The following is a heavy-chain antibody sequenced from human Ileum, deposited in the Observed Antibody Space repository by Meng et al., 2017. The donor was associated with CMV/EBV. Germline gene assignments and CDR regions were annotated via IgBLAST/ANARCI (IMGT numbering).Heavy chain of an antibody. CDR3: ARAYSNSYRVDY. Sequence: SETLSLTCTVSGGSISSYYWSWIRQPPGKGLEWIGYIYYSGSTNYNPSLKSRVTISVDTSKNQFSLKLSSVTAADTAVYYCARAYSNSYRVDYWGQGTMVTVSS. CDR2: IYYSGST. J-gene: IGHJ4*02. D-gene: IGHD6-6*01. CDR1: GGSISSYY. V-gene: IGHV4-59*01.